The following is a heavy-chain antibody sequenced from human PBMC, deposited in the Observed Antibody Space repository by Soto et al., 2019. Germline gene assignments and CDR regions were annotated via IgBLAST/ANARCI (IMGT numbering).Heavy chain of an antibody. D-gene: IGHD1-26*01. CDR3: ARGEGAFDI. V-gene: IGHV3-30-3*01. Sequence: QVQLVESGGGVVQPGRSLRLSCAASGFTFSSYAMHWVRQAPGKGLEWVAVISYDGRNKYYADSVKGRFTISRDNSKNTLYLHMNSLRAEDTAVYYCARGEGAFDIWCQGPMVTVSS. J-gene: IGHJ3*02. CDR1: GFTFSSYA. CDR2: ISYDGRNK.